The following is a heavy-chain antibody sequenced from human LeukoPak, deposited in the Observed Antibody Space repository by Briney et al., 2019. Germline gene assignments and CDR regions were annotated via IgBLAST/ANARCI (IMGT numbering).Heavy chain of an antibody. CDR1: GYTFTIYG. CDR3: ARETGDYYDSSGYFDY. Sequence: GASVKVSFTASGYTFTIYGISWVRQAPGQGLEWMGWISAYNGNTNYAQKLQGRVTMTTDTSTSTAYMELRSLRSDDTAVYYCARETGDYYDSSGYFDYWGQGTLVTVSS. CDR2: ISAYNGNT. J-gene: IGHJ4*02. D-gene: IGHD3-22*01. V-gene: IGHV1-18*01.